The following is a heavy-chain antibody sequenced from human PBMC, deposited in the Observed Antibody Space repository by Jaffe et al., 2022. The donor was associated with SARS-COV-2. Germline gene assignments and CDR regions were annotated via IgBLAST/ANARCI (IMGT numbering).Heavy chain of an antibody. Sequence: QVQLQESGPGLVKPSETLSLTCTVSGGSVSSGSYYWSWIRQPPGKGLEWIGYIYYSGSTNYNPSLKSRVTISVDTSKNQFSLKLSSVTAADTAVYYCARGRLTGYYIDYWGQGTLVTVSS. D-gene: IGHD3-9*01. CDR3: ARGRLTGYYIDY. CDR2: IYYSGST. J-gene: IGHJ4*02. V-gene: IGHV4-61*01. CDR1: GGSVSSGSYY.